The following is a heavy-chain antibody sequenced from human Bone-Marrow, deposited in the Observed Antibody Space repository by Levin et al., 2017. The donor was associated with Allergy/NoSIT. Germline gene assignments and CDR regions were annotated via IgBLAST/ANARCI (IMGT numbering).Heavy chain of an antibody. D-gene: IGHD3-10*01. CDR2: IFNSGST. CDR1: GGSISSADYY. J-gene: IGHJ5*02. V-gene: IGHV4-30-4*01. Sequence: SQTLSLTCTVSGGSISSADYYWRWIRQPPGKGLEWIGYIFNSGSTFYNSSLKSRVDISADVSKNQFFLRLNSVTAADTAVYYCARESLFESGTYTLGGFDPWGQGILVTVSS. CDR3: ARESLFESGTYTLGGFDP.